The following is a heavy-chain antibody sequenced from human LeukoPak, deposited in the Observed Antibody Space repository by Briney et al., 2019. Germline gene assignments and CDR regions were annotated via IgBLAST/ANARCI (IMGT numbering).Heavy chain of an antibody. CDR3: ARGLIGMAAPGWLDP. J-gene: IGHJ5*02. V-gene: IGHV1-69*13. CDR1: GGTFSSYA. D-gene: IGHD3-16*01. Sequence: SVTVSCKASGGTFSSYAISWVRPAPGQGLEWMGGIIPIFGTANYAQKFQGRVTITADESTSTAYMELSSLRSEDTAVYYCARGLIGMAAPGWLDPWARETVLTVSS. CDR2: IIPIFGTA.